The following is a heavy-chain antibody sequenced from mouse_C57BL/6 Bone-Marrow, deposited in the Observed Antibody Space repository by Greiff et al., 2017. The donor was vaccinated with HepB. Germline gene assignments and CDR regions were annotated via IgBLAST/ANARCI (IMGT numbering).Heavy chain of an antibody. Sequence: EVQLQQSGPGLVKPSQSLSLTCSVTGYSITSGYYWNWIRQFPGNKLEWMGYISYDGSNNYNPSLKNRISITRDTSKNQFFLKLNSVTTEDTATYYCARDRGDSSGYWFAYWGQGTLVTVSA. CDR1: GYSITSGYY. J-gene: IGHJ3*01. CDR2: ISYDGSN. V-gene: IGHV3-6*01. CDR3: ARDRGDSSGYWFAY. D-gene: IGHD3-2*02.